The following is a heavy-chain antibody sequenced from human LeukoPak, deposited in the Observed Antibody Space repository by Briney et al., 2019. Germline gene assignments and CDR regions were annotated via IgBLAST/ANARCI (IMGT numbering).Heavy chain of an antibody. J-gene: IGHJ4*02. CDR2: ISTGSSSI. D-gene: IGHD3-10*01. CDR1: GFSLSSYS. CDR3: AKDHGSLGSGLN. V-gene: IGHV3-48*01. Sequence: PGGSLRLSCAASGFSLSSYSMNWVRQAPGKGLEWVSYISTGSSSISYADSVKGRFTISRDNAKNSLYLQMNSLRAEDTAVYYCAKDHGSLGSGLNWGQGTLVTVSS.